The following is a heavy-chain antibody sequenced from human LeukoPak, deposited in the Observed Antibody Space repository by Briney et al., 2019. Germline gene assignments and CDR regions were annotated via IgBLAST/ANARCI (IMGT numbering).Heavy chain of an antibody. Sequence: GGSLRLSCAASGFTFSSYAMSWVRQAPGKGLEWVSATSGSGGSTYYADSVKGRFTISRDNSKNTLYLQMNSLRAEDTAVYYCAKDLVVVPAAAHFDYWGQGTLVTVSS. CDR2: TSGSGGST. CDR1: GFTFSSYA. V-gene: IGHV3-23*01. D-gene: IGHD2-2*01. J-gene: IGHJ4*02. CDR3: AKDLVVVPAAAHFDY.